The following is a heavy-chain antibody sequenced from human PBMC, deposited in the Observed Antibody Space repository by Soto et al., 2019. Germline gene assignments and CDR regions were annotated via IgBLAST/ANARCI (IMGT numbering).Heavy chain of an antibody. Sequence: GGSLRLSCAASGFTFSSYAMHWVRQAPGKGLEWVAVISYDGSNKYYADSVKGRFTISRDNSKNTLYLQMNSLRAEDTAVYYCARDSLAVAGTRPDYWGQGTLVTVSS. CDR3: ARDSLAVAGTRPDY. CDR2: ISYDGSNK. D-gene: IGHD6-19*01. CDR1: GFTFSSYA. J-gene: IGHJ4*02. V-gene: IGHV3-30-3*01.